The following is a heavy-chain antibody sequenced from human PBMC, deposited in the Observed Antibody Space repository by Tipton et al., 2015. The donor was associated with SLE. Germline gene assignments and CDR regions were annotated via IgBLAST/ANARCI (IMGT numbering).Heavy chain of an antibody. Sequence: TLSLTCTVSGYSISGHYWTWIRQPPGKGLEWIGYIYTSGSTNYTPSLKSRVTISVDTSTNQFSLKLSSMTAADTAMNYCARGGGSYYDYWGQGTLVTVSS. CDR2: IYTSGST. V-gene: IGHV4-4*08. J-gene: IGHJ4*02. CDR1: GYSISGHY. CDR3: ARGGGSYYDY. D-gene: IGHD1-26*01.